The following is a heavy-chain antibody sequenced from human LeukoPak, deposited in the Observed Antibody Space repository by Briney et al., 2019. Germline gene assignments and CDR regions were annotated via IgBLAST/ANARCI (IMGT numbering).Heavy chain of an antibody. V-gene: IGHV3-23*01. J-gene: IGHJ4*02. CDR2: IVPDGGST. CDR1: GFTFANYA. Sequence: GGSLRLSCAASGFTFANYAVNWVRQAPGKGLEWVSTIVPDGGSTYYADSVKGRFTISRDNSKNMLYLQMDSLKAEDTAVYYCAKGWSGPDYWGQGTLVTVSS. CDR3: AKGWSGPDY.